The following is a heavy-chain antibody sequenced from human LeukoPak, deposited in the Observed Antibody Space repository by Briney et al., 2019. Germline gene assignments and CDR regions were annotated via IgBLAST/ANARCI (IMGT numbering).Heavy chain of an antibody. CDR3: ARVYYSSSYDYWYFDL. J-gene: IGHJ2*01. Sequence: SEILSLTCTVSGGSIRSYYWSWIRQPPGKGLEWIGYIYYSGSTNYNPSLKSRVTISVDTSKNQFSLKLSSVTAADTAVYYCARVYYSSSYDYWYFDLWGRGTLVTVSS. CDR2: IYYSGST. D-gene: IGHD6-13*01. V-gene: IGHV4-59*01. CDR1: GGSIRSYY.